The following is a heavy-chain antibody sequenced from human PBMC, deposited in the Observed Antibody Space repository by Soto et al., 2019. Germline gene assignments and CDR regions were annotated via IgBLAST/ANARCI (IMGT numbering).Heavy chain of an antibody. J-gene: IGHJ4*02. Sequence: PSETLSLTCTVSGGSISGNFWSWIRQPPGKGLEWIGYIYYSGSTNYNPSVKSGVTMSVDTSKNQFSLKLSSVTAADTAVYYCARSRLWAYFDYWGQGTLVTVSS. V-gene: IGHV4-59*08. CDR1: GGSISGNF. D-gene: IGHD3-10*01. CDR2: IYYSGST. CDR3: ARSRLWAYFDY.